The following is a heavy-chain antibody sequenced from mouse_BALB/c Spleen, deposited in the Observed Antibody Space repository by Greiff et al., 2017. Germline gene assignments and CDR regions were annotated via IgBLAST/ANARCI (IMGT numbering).Heavy chain of an antibody. V-gene: IGHV1-7*01. CDR2: INPSTGYT. CDR3: ARRGYGNYEGYAMDY. D-gene: IGHD2-10*02. Sequence: QVQLKQSGAELAKPGASVKMSCKASGYTFTSYWMHWVKQRPGQGLEWIGYINPSTGYTEYNQKFKDKATLTADKSSSTAYMQLSSLTSEDSAVYYCARRGYGNYEGYAMDYWGQGTSVTVSS. CDR1: GYTFTSYW. J-gene: IGHJ4*01.